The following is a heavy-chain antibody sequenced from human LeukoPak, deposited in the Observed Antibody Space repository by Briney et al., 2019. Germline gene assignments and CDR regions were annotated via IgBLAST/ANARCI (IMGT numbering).Heavy chain of an antibody. CDR2: ISAYSGNT. D-gene: IGHD1-26*01. Sequence: ASVKVSCKASGYTFTSYGISWVRQAPGQGLEWMGWISAYSGNTNYAQNLQGRVTMTTDTSTSTAYMELRSLRSDDTAVYYCARDRYGGRAGDAFDIWGQGTMVTVSS. CDR3: ARDRYGGRAGDAFDI. J-gene: IGHJ3*02. CDR1: GYTFTSYG. V-gene: IGHV1-18*01.